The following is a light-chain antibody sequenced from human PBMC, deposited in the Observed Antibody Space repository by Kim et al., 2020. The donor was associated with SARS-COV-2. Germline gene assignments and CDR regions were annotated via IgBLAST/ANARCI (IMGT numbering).Light chain of an antibody. J-gene: IGLJ3*02. CDR3: CSYAGSTWV. CDR2: EVN. Sequence: QSALTQPASVSGSPGQSITISCTGTSSDFGCYNLVSWYQQHPGKAPKLMIYEVNKRPSGVSSRFSGSKSGNTASLTISGLQAEDEADYHCCSYAGSTWVFGGGTQLTVL. V-gene: IGLV2-23*02. CDR1: SSDFGCYNL.